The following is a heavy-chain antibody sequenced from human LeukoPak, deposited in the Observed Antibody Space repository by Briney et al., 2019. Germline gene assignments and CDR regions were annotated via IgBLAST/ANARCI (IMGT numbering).Heavy chain of an antibody. CDR3: ARQDSSGYYSPFDY. Sequence: PGESLRISCKGSGYSFTNYWISWVRQMPGKGLEWMGGIDPSDSYTNYRPSFQGHVTISADKSISTAYLQWSSLEASDTATYYCARQDSSGYYSPFDYWGQGTLVTVSS. CDR1: GYSFTNYW. D-gene: IGHD3-22*01. V-gene: IGHV5-10-1*01. J-gene: IGHJ4*02. CDR2: IDPSDSYT.